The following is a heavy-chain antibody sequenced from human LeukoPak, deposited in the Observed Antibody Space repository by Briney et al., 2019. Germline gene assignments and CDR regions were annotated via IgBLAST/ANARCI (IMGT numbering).Heavy chain of an antibody. Sequence: PSETLSLTCAVYGGSFSGDFWSWIRQSPGKGLEWIGEINHGGSTTYNPSLQSRVTMSVDTSTNQFSLKMTSVTAADTAVYYCARHTGQWLPFDDWGQGTQVTISS. CDR3: ARHTGQWLPFDD. J-gene: IGHJ4*02. CDR1: GGSFSGDF. V-gene: IGHV4-34*01. D-gene: IGHD5-12*01. CDR2: INHGGST.